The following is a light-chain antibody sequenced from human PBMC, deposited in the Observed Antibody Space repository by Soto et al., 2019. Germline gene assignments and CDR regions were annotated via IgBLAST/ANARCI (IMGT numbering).Light chain of an antibody. CDR2: AAS. Sequence: IQMTQSPSSLSASVGYXVNITCLAGQRINDYMNLGQQKPATAPRIXIYAASNLQSGAPSRFSGSGAATDFTLTINSLQPEDFATYYGQQSYSTLWTFGPGTKVDIK. J-gene: IGKJ1*01. CDR1: QRINDY. CDR3: QQSYSTLWT. V-gene: IGKV1-39*01.